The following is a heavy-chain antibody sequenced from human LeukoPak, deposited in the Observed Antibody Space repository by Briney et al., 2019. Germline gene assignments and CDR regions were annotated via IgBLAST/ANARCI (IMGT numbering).Heavy chain of an antibody. CDR1: GYTFTGYY. V-gene: IGHV1-2*02. CDR2: INPNSGGT. CDR3: ARVEVEWLSFDY. D-gene: IGHD3-3*01. J-gene: IGHJ4*02. Sequence: ASVKVSCKASGYTFTGYYMHWVRQAPGQGLEWMGWINPNSGGTNYAQKFQGRVAMTRDTSISTAYMELSRLRSDDTAVYYCARVEVEWLSFDYWGQGTLVTVSS.